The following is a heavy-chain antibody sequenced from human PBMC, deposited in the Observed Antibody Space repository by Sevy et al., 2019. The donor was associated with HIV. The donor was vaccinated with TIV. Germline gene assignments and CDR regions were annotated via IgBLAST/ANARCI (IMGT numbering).Heavy chain of an antibody. V-gene: IGHV4-34*01. CDR2: INESGIT. CDR1: DGSFSGYY. J-gene: IGHJ5*02. D-gene: IGHD2-2*01. Sequence: SETLSLTCAVHDGSFSGYYWNWIRQLPGKGLEWIGEINESGITNYNPSLKSRVTISVDTSKKAFSLKLNSVTAADTAVYFCARSPPVVVVPGAPSWFDPWGQGTLVTVS. CDR3: ARSPPVVVVPGAPSWFDP.